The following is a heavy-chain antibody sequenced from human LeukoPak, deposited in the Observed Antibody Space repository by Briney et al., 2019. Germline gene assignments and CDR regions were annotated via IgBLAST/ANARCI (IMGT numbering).Heavy chain of an antibody. CDR2: MNPNSGNT. V-gene: IGHV1-8*01. CDR1: GYTFTSYD. CDR3: ARSLRGWYKDY. Sequence: ASVKVSCKASGYTFTSYDINWVRQATGQGLEWMGWMNPNSGNTAYAQKFQGRVTMTRDTSINTIYMELSSLRSEDTAVYYCARSLRGWYKDYWGQGTLVTVSS. J-gene: IGHJ4*02. D-gene: IGHD6-19*01.